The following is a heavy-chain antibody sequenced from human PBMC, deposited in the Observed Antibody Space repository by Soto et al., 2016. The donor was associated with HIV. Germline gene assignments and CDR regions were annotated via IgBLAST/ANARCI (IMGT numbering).Heavy chain of an antibody. CDR1: GGSISSSGYY. D-gene: IGHD5-12*01. CDR3: ARHMSVRGSVVLFWLR. CDR2: VYYSGST. V-gene: IGHV4-39*01. J-gene: IGHJ4*02. Sequence: QLQLQESGPGLVKPSETLSLICTVSGGSISSSGYYWGWIRQPPGKGLEWIGSVYYSGSTYYNPSLKSRITISVDTSKNQFSLNLRSVTAADTAVYYCARHMSVRGSVVLFWLRGGQGT.